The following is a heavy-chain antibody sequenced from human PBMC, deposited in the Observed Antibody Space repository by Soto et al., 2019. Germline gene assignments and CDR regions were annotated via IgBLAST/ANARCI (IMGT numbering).Heavy chain of an antibody. D-gene: IGHD3-10*01. CDR3: GRRFGGGWYYFDY. CDR2: ITVNSGNT. V-gene: IGHV1-18*01. J-gene: IGHJ4*02. Sequence: ASANVSCKASGYTFISYGIGWVRQAPGQGLEWMGWITVNSGNTNYPQKFQGRVTMPTDTSTSTAYMELSSLKSDDTAVDNCGRRFGGGWYYFDYWRPGTMVTVSS. CDR1: GYTFISYG.